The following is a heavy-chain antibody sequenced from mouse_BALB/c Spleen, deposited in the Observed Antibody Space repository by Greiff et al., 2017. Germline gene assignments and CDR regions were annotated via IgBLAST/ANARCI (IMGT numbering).Heavy chain of an antibody. V-gene: IGHV5-9-3*01. CDR3: ARLDGYYVGAMDY. CDR2: ISSGGSYT. J-gene: IGHJ4*01. Sequence: EVQGVESGGGLVKPGGSLKLSCAASGFTFSSYAMSWVRQTPEKRLEWVATISSGGSYTYYPDSVKGRFTISRDNAKNTLYLQMSSLRSEDTAMYYCARLDGYYVGAMDYWGQGTSVTVSS. D-gene: IGHD2-3*01. CDR1: GFTFSSYA.